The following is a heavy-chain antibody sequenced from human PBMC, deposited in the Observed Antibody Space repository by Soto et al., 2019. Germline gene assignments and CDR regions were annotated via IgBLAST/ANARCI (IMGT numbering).Heavy chain of an antibody. J-gene: IGHJ6*02. CDR1: GFSFSTST. D-gene: IGHD1-1*01. Sequence: VGSLRLSCAASGFSFSTSTMNWVRQAPGKGLEWVSYISSGSTTIYYADSVKGRFTISRDNGKNSLYLQMNSLRDEDTAVYYCARVRRNDASDYYGMDVWGQGTTVTVSS. CDR2: ISSGSTTI. V-gene: IGHV3-48*02. CDR3: ARVRRNDASDYYGMDV.